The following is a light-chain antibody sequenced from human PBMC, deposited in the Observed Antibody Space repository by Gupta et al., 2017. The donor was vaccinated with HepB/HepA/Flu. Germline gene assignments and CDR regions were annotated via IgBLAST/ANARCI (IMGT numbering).Light chain of an antibody. CDR2: SDN. CDR3: AAWDDSLNGRV. V-gene: IGLV1-44*01. Sequence: QSVLTQPPSASGTPGQRVTISCSGSSSNIGRNTVNWYQQRPGTAPKRLIYSDNQRPSGVPDRFSGSKSGTSASLAISGLQSDDEADYYCAAWDDSLNGRVFGGGTKVTVL. CDR1: SSNIGRNT. J-gene: IGLJ3*02.